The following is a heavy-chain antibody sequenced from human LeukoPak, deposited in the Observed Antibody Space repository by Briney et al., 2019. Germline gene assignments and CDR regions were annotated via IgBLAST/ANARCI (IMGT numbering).Heavy chain of an antibody. CDR1: GYSFTSYW. CDR3: ARRGSGWYAGYYYGMDV. J-gene: IGHJ6*02. V-gene: IGHV5-51*01. Sequence: GESLKISCKGSGYSFTSYWIGWVRQMPGKGLEWMGIIYPGDSDTRYSPSFQGQVTISADKSISTAYLQWSSLKASDTAMYYCARRGSGWYAGYYYGMDVWGQGTTVTVSS. D-gene: IGHD6-19*01. CDR2: IYPGDSDT.